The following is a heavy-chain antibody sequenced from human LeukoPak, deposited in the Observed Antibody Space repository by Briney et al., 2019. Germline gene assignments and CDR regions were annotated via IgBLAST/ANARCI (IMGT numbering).Heavy chain of an antibody. CDR1: GGSISSGGYS. D-gene: IGHD3-16*01. J-gene: IGHJ4*02. V-gene: IGHV4-30-4*07. CDR2: IYYSGST. Sequence: SETLSLTCAVSGGSISSGGYSWSWIRQPPGKGLEWIGYIYYSGSTYYNPSLKSRVTISVDTSKNQFSLKLSSVTAADTAVYYCACRSDYVEAYWGQGTLVTVSS. CDR3: ACRSDYVEAY.